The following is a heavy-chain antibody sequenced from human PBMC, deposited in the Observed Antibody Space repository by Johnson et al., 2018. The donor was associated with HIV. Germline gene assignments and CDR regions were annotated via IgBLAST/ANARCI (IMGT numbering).Heavy chain of an antibody. V-gene: IGHV3-23*04. D-gene: IGHD2-15*01. J-gene: IGHJ3*02. Sequence: VLLVESGGGLVQPGGSLRLSCVVSGFTFSDYAVNWVRQAPGKGLEWVSGISGSGASTYYADSVKGRFTISRDNSKSTLYLQMNSLRADDTAVYYCAKIARRCSGGSCYTTSDAFDIWGQGTMVTVSS. CDR2: ISGSGAST. CDR3: AKIARRCSGGSCYTTSDAFDI. CDR1: GFTFSDYA.